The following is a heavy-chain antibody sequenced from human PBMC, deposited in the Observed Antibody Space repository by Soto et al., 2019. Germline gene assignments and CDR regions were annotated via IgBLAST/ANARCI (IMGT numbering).Heavy chain of an antibody. D-gene: IGHD3-10*01. CDR3: ARDLQYYGSGRWVGMDV. CDR2: ICTAGDT. J-gene: IGHJ6*02. V-gene: IGHV3-13*01. CDR1: GFTFSSYD. Sequence: EVQLVESGGGLVQPGGSLRLSCAASGFTFSSYDMHWVRQATGKGLEWVSAICTAGDTYYPGSVKGRFTISRENAKNSLYLQMNSLRAGDTAVYYCARDLQYYGSGRWVGMDVWGQGTTVTVSS.